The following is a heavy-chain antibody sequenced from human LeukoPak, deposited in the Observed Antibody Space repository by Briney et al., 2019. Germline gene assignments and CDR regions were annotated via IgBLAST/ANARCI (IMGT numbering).Heavy chain of an antibody. CDR2: INPSGGST. CDR3: ARDFYWRVVPAATLYYYGMDV. J-gene: IGHJ6*04. D-gene: IGHD2-2*01. Sequence: RWASVKVSCKASGYTFTSYYMHWVRQAPGQGLEWMGIINPSGGSTSYAQKFQGRVTMTRDTSTSTAYMELSSLRSEDTAVYYCARDFYWRVVPAATLYYYGMDVWGKGTTVTVSS. CDR1: GYTFTSYY. V-gene: IGHV1-46*01.